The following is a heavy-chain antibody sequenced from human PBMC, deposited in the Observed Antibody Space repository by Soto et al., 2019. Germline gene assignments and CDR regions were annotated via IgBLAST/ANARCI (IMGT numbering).Heavy chain of an antibody. J-gene: IGHJ4*02. CDR2: IYYSGST. CDR3: SFGAPEAGYDY. Sequence: PSETLSLTCTVSGGSISSGGYYWSWIRQHPGKGLECIGYIYYSGSTYYNPSLKSRVTISVDTSKNQFSLKLSSVTAADTAVYYWSFGAPEAGYDYWGQGTLGTVSS. V-gene: IGHV4-31*03. D-gene: IGHD3-10*01. CDR1: GGSISSGGYY.